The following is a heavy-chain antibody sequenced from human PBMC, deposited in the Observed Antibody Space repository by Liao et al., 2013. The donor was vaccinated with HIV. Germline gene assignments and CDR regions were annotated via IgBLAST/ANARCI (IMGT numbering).Heavy chain of an antibody. V-gene: IGHV4-4*07. CDR1: GGSISSYY. CDR3: ARDQYGSGSQVRDAFDI. CDR2: IYSSGSA. Sequence: QVQLQESGPGLVKPSETLSLTCTVSGGSISSYYWSWIRQPAGKGLEWIGRIYSSGSANYNPSLKSRVTMSVDTSKNQFSLKLSSVTAADTAMYYCARDQYGSGSQVRDAFDIWGQGTMVTVSS. J-gene: IGHJ3*02. D-gene: IGHD3-10*01.